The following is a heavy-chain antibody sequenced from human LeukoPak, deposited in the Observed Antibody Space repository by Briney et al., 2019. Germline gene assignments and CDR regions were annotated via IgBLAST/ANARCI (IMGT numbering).Heavy chain of an antibody. CDR1: GGSISSSSYY. CDR3: ARAEIYDISTQTADYFDY. Sequence: SETLSLTCTVSGGSISSSSYYWGWIRQPPGKGLEWIGSIYYSGTTYYNPSLKSRVTISVDTSKNQFSLKLSSVTAADTAVYFCARAEIYDISTQTADYFDYWGHGTLVTVSS. J-gene: IGHJ4*01. V-gene: IGHV4-39*01. CDR2: IYYSGTT. D-gene: IGHD3-9*01.